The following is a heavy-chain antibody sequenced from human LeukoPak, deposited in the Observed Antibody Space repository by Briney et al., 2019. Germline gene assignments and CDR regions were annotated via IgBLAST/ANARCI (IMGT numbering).Heavy chain of an antibody. Sequence: GGSLRLSCAASGFTFSSYAMSWVRQAPGKGRKWVSAISGSGGSTYYADSVKGRFTISRDNSKNTLYLQMNSLRAEDTAVYYCAKKIFGVASNYFDYWGQGTLVTVSS. D-gene: IGHD3-3*01. J-gene: IGHJ4*02. CDR3: AKKIFGVASNYFDY. V-gene: IGHV3-23*01. CDR2: ISGSGGST. CDR1: GFTFSSYA.